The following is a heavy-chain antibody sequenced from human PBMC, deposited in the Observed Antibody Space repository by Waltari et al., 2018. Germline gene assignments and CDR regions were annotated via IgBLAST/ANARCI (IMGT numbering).Heavy chain of an antibody. J-gene: IGHJ4*02. CDR1: GSIRTPTFY. CDR2: ISYNGAN. CDR3: ARQRTHTGFYGKLPVSYFDV. Sequence: QLQLEESGPGLVKPPETLSLPCTVSGSIRTPTFYSAWSRQSPGKGLEWIPRISYNGANYHNPSLKSRVTVSADSSEDQLFLKLSSVTPTDTAVYFCARQRTHTGFYGKLPVSYFDVWGRGTLVAVSS. V-gene: IGHV4-39*01. D-gene: IGHD1-1*01.